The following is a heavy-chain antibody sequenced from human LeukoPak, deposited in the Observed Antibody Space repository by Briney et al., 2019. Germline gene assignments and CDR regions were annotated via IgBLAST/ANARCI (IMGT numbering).Heavy chain of an antibody. J-gene: IGHJ4*02. Sequence: SETLSLTCNVSGDSITSHYWNWIRQPPGKGLEWIGYIYYTGIIKYNPSLTSRVSMSVDTSKNQFFLKMKSVTAADTAVYHCTRSVDYFDNTGPHMMFDYWGQGSLVTVSS. V-gene: IGHV4-59*11. CDR3: TRSVDYFDNTGPHMMFDY. D-gene: IGHD3-22*01. CDR1: GDSITSHY. CDR2: IYYTGII.